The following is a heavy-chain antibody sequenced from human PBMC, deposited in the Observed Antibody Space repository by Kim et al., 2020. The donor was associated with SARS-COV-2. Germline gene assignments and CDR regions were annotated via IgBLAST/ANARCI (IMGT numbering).Heavy chain of an antibody. D-gene: IGHD6-19*01. CDR2: ISWNSGSI. J-gene: IGHJ4*02. V-gene: IGHV3-9*01. CDR3: AKAGIAVAGPYYFDY. Sequence: GGSLRLSCAASGFTFDDYAMHWVRQAPGKGLEWVSGISWNSGSIGYADSVKGRFTISRDNAKNSLYLQMNSLRAEDTALYYCAKAGIAVAGPYYFDYWGQGTLVTVSS. CDR1: GFTFDDYA.